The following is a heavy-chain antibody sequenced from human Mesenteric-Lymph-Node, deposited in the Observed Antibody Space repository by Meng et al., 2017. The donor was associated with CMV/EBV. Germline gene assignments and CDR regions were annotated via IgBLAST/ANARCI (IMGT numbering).Heavy chain of an antibody. CDR2: IYDIGKT. CDR3: ASVALSTSLFPRSFDY. Sequence: SETLSLTCTVSGASISSYYWSWIRKPPGKGLEWIGYIYDIGKTKYNPLLQSRVTTSVDTSKNQFSLNVRSVTAADSAIYYCASVALSTSLFPRSFDYWGQGTLVTVS. D-gene: IGHD6-13*01. J-gene: IGHJ4*02. V-gene: IGHV4-59*12. CDR1: GASISSYY.